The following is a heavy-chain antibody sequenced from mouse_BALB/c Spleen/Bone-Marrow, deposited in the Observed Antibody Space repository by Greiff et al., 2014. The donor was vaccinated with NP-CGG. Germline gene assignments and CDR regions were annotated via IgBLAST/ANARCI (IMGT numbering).Heavy chain of an antibody. CDR3: ASYDYGYYFDY. D-gene: IGHD2-4*01. CDR1: GFNIKDTY. V-gene: IGHV14-3*02. CDR2: IVPANGNT. J-gene: IGHJ2*01. Sequence: EVQLHQSGAELVKPGASVKLSCTTSGFNIKDTYMHWVKLRPEQGLEWIGRIVPANGNTKYAPKFQGKATITADTSSNTAYLQLSSLTSEDTAVYFCASYDYGYYFDYWGQGTTLTVSS.